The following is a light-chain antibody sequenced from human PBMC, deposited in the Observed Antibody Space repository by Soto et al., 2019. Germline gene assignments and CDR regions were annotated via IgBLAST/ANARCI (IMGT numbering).Light chain of an antibody. Sequence: DIKMTQSPPTLSASVGDRVTITCRASQSISSWLAWYQQKPGKAPKLLIYDASSLESGVPSRFSGSGSGTEFTLTISSLQPDDFATYYCQQYNSYSTFGQGTKVDIK. CDR3: QQYNSYST. CDR1: QSISSW. CDR2: DAS. J-gene: IGKJ1*01. V-gene: IGKV1-5*01.